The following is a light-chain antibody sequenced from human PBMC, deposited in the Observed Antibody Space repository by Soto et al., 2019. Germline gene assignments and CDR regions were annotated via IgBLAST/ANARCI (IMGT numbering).Light chain of an antibody. CDR2: RNN. CDR1: SSNIGSNT. J-gene: IGLJ2*01. CDR3: AAWDDSLSVVV. Sequence: QSVLTQPPSASGTPGQRVTISCSGSSSNIGSNTVNWYQQLPGTAPKLLIYRNNQRPSGVPDRFSGSKSGTSASLAISGLRSEDEADYYCAAWDDSLSVVVFGGGTKVTVL. V-gene: IGLV1-47*01.